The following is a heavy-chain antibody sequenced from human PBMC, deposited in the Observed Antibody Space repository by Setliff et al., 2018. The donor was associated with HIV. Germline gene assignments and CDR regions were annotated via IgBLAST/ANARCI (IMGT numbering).Heavy chain of an antibody. CDR1: GVTISSHF. V-gene: IGHV4-4*07. Sequence: PSETLSLTCSVSGVTISSHFWTWIRQPAGKGLEWIGRAYTGGSTNYNPSLKSRVSMSVDTSKNQFSLKVKSVTAADTAVYYCARQKKSSSWSPNDYWGQGTLVTVSS. J-gene: IGHJ4*02. CDR3: ARQKKSSSWSPNDY. D-gene: IGHD2-2*01. CDR2: AYTGGST.